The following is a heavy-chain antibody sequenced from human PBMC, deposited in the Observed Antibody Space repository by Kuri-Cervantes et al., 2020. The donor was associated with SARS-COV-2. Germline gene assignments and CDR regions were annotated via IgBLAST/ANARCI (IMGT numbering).Heavy chain of an antibody. CDR2: IYHSGST. Sequence: SQTLSLTCAVSGYSISSGYYWGWIRQPPGKGLEWIGSIYHSGSTYYNPSLKSRVTISVDTSKNQISLKLSSVTAADTAVYYCSRSRVPAAAALWGQGTMVTVSS. V-gene: IGHV4-38-2*01. CDR1: GYSISSGYY. CDR3: SRSRVPAAAAL. J-gene: IGHJ3*01. D-gene: IGHD2-2*01.